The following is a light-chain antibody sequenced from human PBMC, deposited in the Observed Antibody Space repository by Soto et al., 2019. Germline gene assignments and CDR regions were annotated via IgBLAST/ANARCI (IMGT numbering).Light chain of an antibody. CDR3: QQSSSTPWT. V-gene: IGKV1-39*01. J-gene: IGKJ1*01. CDR2: AAS. Sequence: SRMTQYPSSFSASTGDRVTITCRASQRISSYLNWYQQKPGKAPKLLIYAASSLQSGVPSRFSGGGSGTDFTLTISSLQPEDFATYYCQQSSSTPWTFGQGTKVDI. CDR1: QRISSY.